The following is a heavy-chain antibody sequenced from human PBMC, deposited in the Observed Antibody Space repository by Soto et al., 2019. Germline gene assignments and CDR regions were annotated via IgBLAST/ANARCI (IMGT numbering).Heavy chain of an antibody. CDR3: ARAPHGMDV. CDR2: ISYDGSKK. V-gene: IGHV3-30-3*01. CDR1: GFTFSSYA. Sequence: QVQLVESGGGVVQPGRSLRLSCAASGFTFSSYAMHWVRQAPGKGLDWVAAISYDGSKKYYADSVKGRFTVSRDQSRATLSLQMNSLRVEDTAVYFCARAPHGMDVWGQGTTVTVSS. J-gene: IGHJ6*02.